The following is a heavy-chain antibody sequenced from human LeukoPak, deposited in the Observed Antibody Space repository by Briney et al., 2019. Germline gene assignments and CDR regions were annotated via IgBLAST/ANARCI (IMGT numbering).Heavy chain of an antibody. CDR1: GFTFSSYW. Sequence: GGSLRLSCAASGFTFSSYWMPWIRQAPGKGLVWVSRISGDGTSTSYADSVKGRFTISRDNAKNTLYLQMNSLRADDTAVYYCAATKGSGSYLAFDIWGQGTMVTVSS. J-gene: IGHJ3*02. D-gene: IGHD3-10*01. CDR3: AATKGSGSYLAFDI. CDR2: ISGDGTST. V-gene: IGHV3-74*01.